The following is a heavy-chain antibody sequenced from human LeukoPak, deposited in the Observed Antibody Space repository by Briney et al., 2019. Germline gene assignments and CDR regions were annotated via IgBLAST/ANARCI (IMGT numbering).Heavy chain of an antibody. Sequence: ASVKVSCKASGYTFTGYYMHWVRQAPGQGLEWMGWINPNSGGTNYAQKFQGRVTMTRDTSISTAYMELSRLRSDDTAVYYCARDDYDNYYYYVMDVWGQRTTVTAS. CDR1: GYTFTGYY. D-gene: IGHD3-9*01. CDR3: ARDDYDNYYYYVMDV. V-gene: IGHV1-2*02. CDR2: INPNSGGT. J-gene: IGHJ6*02.